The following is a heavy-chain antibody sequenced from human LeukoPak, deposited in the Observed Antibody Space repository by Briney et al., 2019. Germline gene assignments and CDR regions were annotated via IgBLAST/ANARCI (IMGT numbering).Heavy chain of an antibody. CDR1: GGSLSGYY. Sequence: SETLSLTCTVSGGSLSGYYRSWIRQPPGKGLEWIGYIYYSGNTNYNPSLKSRVTSSVDTSTNQLFLKLSSVTAADTAVYYCARGWDTGYSYYGMDVWGPGTTVTVSS. V-gene: IGHV4-59*01. CDR2: IYYSGNT. D-gene: IGHD5-18*01. CDR3: ARGWDTGYSYYGMDV. J-gene: IGHJ6*02.